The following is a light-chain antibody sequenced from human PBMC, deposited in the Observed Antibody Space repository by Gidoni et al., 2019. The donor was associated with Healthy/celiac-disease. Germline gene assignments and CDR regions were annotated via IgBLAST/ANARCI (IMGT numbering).Light chain of an antibody. CDR1: QSVSSY. CDR3: QQRSNWPSLT. J-gene: IGKJ4*01. V-gene: IGKV3-11*01. CDR2: DAS. Sequence: EIVLTQSPATLSLSPGERATLSCRASQSVSSYLAWYQQKPGQAPRLLIYDASNRATGIPARFSGSGSVTDFTLTISSLEPEDFAVYYCQQRSNWPSLTFXGXTKVEIQ.